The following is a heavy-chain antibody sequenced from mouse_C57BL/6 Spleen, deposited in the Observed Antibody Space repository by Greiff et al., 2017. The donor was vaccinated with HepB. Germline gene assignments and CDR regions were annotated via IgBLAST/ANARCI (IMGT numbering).Heavy chain of an antibody. J-gene: IGHJ4*01. CDR1: GYTFTSYW. CDR2: IHPNSGST. D-gene: IGHD2-2*01. CDR3: ARVGSMVTTGEYAMDY. V-gene: IGHV1-64*01. Sequence: VQLQQSGAELVKPGASVKLSCKASGYTFTSYWMHWVKQRPGQGLEWIGMIHPNSGSTNYNEKFKSKATLTVDKSSSTAYMQLSSLTSEDSAVYYCARVGSMVTTGEYAMDYWGQGTSVTVSS.